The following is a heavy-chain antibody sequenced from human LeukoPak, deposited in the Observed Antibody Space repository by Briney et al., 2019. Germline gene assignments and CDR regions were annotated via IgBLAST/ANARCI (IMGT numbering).Heavy chain of an antibody. D-gene: IGHD3-16*01. CDR1: GFSFSSYW. CDR2: IKGDGSST. V-gene: IGHV3-74*01. J-gene: IGHJ3*02. CDR3: AKVRSRYIWGTPQWPFDM. Sequence: PGGSLRLSCATSGFSFSSYWMHWLRQVPGKGLVWVSRIKGDGSSTRNADSVKGRFTISRDNAKNTLYLQMNSLRPEDTALYYCAKVRSRYIWGTPQWPFDMWGQGTMVTV.